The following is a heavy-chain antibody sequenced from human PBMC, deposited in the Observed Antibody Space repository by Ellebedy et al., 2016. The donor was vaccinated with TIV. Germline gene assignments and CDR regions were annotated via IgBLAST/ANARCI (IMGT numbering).Heavy chain of an antibody. D-gene: IGHD2-2*01. CDR2: MNPNSGNT. J-gene: IGHJ6*02. V-gene: IGHV1-8*01. Sequence: ASVKVSCKASGYTFTSYDINRVRQATGQGLEWMGWMNPNSGNTGYAQKFQGRVTMTWNTSISTAYMELSSLRSEDTAVYYCARCTLYQLLFGMDVWGQGTTVTVSS. CDR1: GYTFTSYD. CDR3: ARCTLYQLLFGMDV.